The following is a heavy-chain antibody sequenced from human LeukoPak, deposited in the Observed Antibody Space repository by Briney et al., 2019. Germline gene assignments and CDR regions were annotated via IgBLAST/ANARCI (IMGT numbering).Heavy chain of an antibody. Sequence: PSETLSLTCTVSGGSISSYYWSWIRQPAGKGLEWIGRIYTSGSTNYNPSLKSRVTMSVDTSKNQFSLKLSSVTAADTAGYYCARELGYDYVLSDAFDIWGQGTMVTVSS. V-gene: IGHV4-4*07. CDR3: ARELGYDYVLSDAFDI. CDR1: GGSISSYY. D-gene: IGHD3-16*01. J-gene: IGHJ3*02. CDR2: IYTSGST.